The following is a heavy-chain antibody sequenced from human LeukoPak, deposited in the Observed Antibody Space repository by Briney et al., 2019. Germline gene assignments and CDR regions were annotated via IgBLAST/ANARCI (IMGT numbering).Heavy chain of an antibody. CDR1: GVSVSSGSYY. J-gene: IGHJ4*02. CDR2: IYYSGST. Sequence: SETLSLTCTVSGVSVSSGSYYWSWIRQPPGKGLEWIGYIYYSGSTSYNPSLKSRVTISVDTSKNQFSLKLSSVTAADTAVYYCARGIDTAMVTWEKDYSSGYHYFDYWGQGTLVTVSS. D-gene: IGHD5-18*01. V-gene: IGHV4-61*01. CDR3: ARGIDTAMVTWEKDYSSGYHYFDY.